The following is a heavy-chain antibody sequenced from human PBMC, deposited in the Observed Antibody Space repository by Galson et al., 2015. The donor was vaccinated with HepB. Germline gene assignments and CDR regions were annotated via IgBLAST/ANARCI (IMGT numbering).Heavy chain of an antibody. CDR3: ARDDLIVGANPDY. V-gene: IGHV1-18*01. Sequence: SVKVSCKAVGYTFDTYGISWVRQAPGQGLEWMGWIRVSNGNTTYAQKFQDRVTMTADRGTRTAYMEVTGLRSEDTAVYYCARDDLIVGANPDYWGQGTLVIVSS. CDR2: IRVSNGNT. D-gene: IGHD1-26*01. CDR1: GYTFDTYG. J-gene: IGHJ4*02.